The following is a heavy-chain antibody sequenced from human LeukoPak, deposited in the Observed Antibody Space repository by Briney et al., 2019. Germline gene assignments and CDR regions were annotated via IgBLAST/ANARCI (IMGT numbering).Heavy chain of an antibody. D-gene: IGHD3-9*01. CDR3: TRVFATGPSFDY. J-gene: IGHJ4*02. CDR2: ISDDGTHT. V-gene: IGHV3-74*01. Sequence: PGGSLRLSCAASGFTFSSFWMHWVRQSPGKGLEWVSRISDDGTHTGYADSVKGRFTISRDNAKNTQYLQMNSLRADDTAVYYCTRVFATGPSFDYWGQGTLVTVSS. CDR1: GFTFSSFW.